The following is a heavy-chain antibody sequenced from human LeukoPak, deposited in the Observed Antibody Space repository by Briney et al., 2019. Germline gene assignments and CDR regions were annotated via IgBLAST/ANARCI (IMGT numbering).Heavy chain of an antibody. CDR2: IYYSGST. D-gene: IGHD1-26*01. CDR1: GGSISSYY. J-gene: IGHJ6*03. V-gene: IGHV4-59*01. CDR3: ARDSGGSQYYYYYMDV. Sequence: SETLSLTCTVSGGSISSYYWSWIRQPPGKGLEWIGYIYYSGSTNYNPSLKSRVTISVDTSKNQFSLKLSSVTAADTAVYYCARDSGGSQYYYYYMDVWGKGTTVTVSS.